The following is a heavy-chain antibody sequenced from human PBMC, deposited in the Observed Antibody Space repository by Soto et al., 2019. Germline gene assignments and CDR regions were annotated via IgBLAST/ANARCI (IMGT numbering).Heavy chain of an antibody. J-gene: IGHJ6*02. Sequence: SVKVSCKASGGTFSSYAISWVRQAPGQGLEWMGGIIPIFGTANYAQKFQGRVTITADKSTSTAYMELSSLRSEDTAVYYCARDPAYAGSSGSEARGMDVWGEGTTVTV. CDR1: GGTFSSYA. CDR3: ARDPAYAGSSGSEARGMDV. CDR2: IIPIFGTA. V-gene: IGHV1-69*06. D-gene: IGHD3-22*01.